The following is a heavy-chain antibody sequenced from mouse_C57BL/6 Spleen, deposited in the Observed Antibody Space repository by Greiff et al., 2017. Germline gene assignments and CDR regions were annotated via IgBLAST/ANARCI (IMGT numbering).Heavy chain of an antibody. Sequence: QVPLKASGPGLVQPSQSLSITCTVSGFSLTSYGVHWVRQPPGKGLEWLGVIWSGGSTDYNAAFISTLSISKNNSKSQVFFKMNSLQADDTAIDYGAKEDYYGNSYAMDYWGQGTSVTVSS. CDR3: AKEDYYGNSYAMDY. V-gene: IGHV2-4*01. J-gene: IGHJ4*01. D-gene: IGHD2-1*01. CDR1: GFSLTSYG. CDR2: IWSGGST.